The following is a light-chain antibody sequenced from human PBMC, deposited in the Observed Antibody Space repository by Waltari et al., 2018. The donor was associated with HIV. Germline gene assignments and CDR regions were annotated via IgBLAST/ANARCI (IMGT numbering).Light chain of an antibody. CDR3: QVFENSRDQA. CDR2: DDK. CDR1: NIGDKH. V-gene: IGLV3-21*01. Sequence: YVLTQPPSVSVAPGKTATITCGGNNIGDKHVHWYQQESGQAPVLVIYDDKLRPSGIPARISGSNSGGTATLTISGVEVGDEAEYYCQVFENSRDQAFGTGTKVTVL. J-gene: IGLJ1*01.